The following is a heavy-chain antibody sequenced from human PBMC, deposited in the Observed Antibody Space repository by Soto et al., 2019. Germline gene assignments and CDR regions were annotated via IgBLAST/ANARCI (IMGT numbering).Heavy chain of an antibody. Sequence: ASVKVSCKASGYTFTSYDINWVRQATGQGLEWMGWMNPNSGNTGYAQKFQGRVTMTRNTSISTAYMELSSLRSEDTAVYYCARSDNDFWSGPSRCYGMDVWGQGTTVTVSS. CDR1: GYTFTSYD. V-gene: IGHV1-8*01. CDR3: ARSDNDFWSGPSRCYGMDV. D-gene: IGHD3-3*01. J-gene: IGHJ6*02. CDR2: MNPNSGNT.